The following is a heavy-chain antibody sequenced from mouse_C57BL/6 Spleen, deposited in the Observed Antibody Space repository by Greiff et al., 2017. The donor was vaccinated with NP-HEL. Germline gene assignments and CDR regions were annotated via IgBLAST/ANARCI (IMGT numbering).Heavy chain of an antibody. J-gene: IGHJ3*01. Sequence: VQLQQSGAELVRPGASVKLSCKASGYTFTSYWMHWVKQRPIQGLEWIGNIDPSDSDTHYNQKFKDKATLTVDKSSNTAYMQLSSLTSEDSAVYYCARDDYGVGFAYWGQGTLVTVSA. CDR2: IDPSDSDT. V-gene: IGHV1-52*01. CDR3: ARDDYGVGFAY. D-gene: IGHD2-4*01. CDR1: GYTFTSYW.